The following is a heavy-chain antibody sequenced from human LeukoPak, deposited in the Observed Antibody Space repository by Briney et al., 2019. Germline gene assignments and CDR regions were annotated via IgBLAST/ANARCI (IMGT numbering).Heavy chain of an antibody. D-gene: IGHD2-15*01. V-gene: IGHV3-21*01. J-gene: IGHJ3*02. Sequence: GGSLRLSCAASGFTFSSYWMSWVRQAPGKGLEWVSSISSSSSYIYYADSVKGRFTISRDNAKNSLYLQMNSLRAEDTAVYYCAREYCSGGSCYTLDAFDIWGQGTMVTVSS. CDR1: GFTFSSYW. CDR3: AREYCSGGSCYTLDAFDI. CDR2: ISSSSSYI.